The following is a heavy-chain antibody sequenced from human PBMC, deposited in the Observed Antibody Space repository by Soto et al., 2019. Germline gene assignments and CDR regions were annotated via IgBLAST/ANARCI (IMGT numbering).Heavy chain of an antibody. CDR2: ISGSGGST. J-gene: IGHJ5*02. CDR1: GFTFSSYA. V-gene: IGHV3-23*01. D-gene: IGHD3-9*01. Sequence: GGSLRLSCAASGFTFSSYAMSWVRQAPGKGLEWVSAISGSGGSTYYADSVKGRFTISRDNSKNTLYLQMNSLRAEDTAVYYCAKMSYDILTGATNWFDPWGQGTLVTVSS. CDR3: AKMSYDILTGATNWFDP.